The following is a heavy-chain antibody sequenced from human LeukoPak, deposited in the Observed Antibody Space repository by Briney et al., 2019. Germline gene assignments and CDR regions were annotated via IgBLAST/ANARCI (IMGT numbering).Heavy chain of an antibody. V-gene: IGHV3-23*01. D-gene: IGHD3-10*01. Sequence: GGSLRLSCAASGFTFSRYAMSWVRQAPGKGLEGVSGLTGSGGNTYYADSVKGRFTISRDNSKHTLSLQMDGLRAEDAAVYYCVKFRGIQHYNYHMDVWGKGTTVTVSS. CDR2: LTGSGGNT. CDR1: GFTFSRYA. J-gene: IGHJ6*03. CDR3: VKFRGIQHYNYHMDV.